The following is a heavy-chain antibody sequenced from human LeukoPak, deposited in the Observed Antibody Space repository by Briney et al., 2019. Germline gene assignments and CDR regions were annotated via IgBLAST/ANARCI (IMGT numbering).Heavy chain of an antibody. V-gene: IGHV3-21*01. CDR1: GFTVRTYN. CDR2: ISSSSSYI. D-gene: IGHD2-15*01. CDR3: VGVVVVAATGYLEDY. J-gene: IGHJ4*02. Sequence: GGSLRLSCAALGFTVRTYNMIWVRQAPGKGLEWVSSISSSSSYIYYADSVKGRFTISRDNAKNSLYLQMNSLRAEDTAVYYCVGVVVVAATGYLEDYWGQGTLVTVSS.